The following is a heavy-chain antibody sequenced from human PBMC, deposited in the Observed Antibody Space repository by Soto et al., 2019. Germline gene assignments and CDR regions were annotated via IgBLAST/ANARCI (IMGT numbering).Heavy chain of an antibody. CDR1: GGTFSSYA. D-gene: IGHD6-19*01. CDR2: IIPIFGTA. Sequence: QVQLVQSGAEVKKPGSSVKVSCKASGGTFSSYAISWVRQATGQGLEWMGGIIPIFGTANYAQKFQGRVTITADKYTSTAYMELSRLRSEDTAVYYCVRYRYSSGLAPPYCDYWGQGTLVTVSS. CDR3: VRYRYSSGLAPPYCDY. J-gene: IGHJ4*02. V-gene: IGHV1-69*06.